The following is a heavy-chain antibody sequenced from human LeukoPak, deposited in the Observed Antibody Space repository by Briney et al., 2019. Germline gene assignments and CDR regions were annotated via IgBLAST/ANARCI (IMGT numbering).Heavy chain of an antibody. V-gene: IGHV4-39*07. CDR1: GGSISSSSYY. Sequence: SETLSLTCTVSGGSISSSSYYWGWIRQPPGKGLEWIGSIYYSGSTYYNPSLKSRVTISVDTSKNQFSLKLSSVTAADTAVYYCARGIYGSGSYSYEHWGQGTLVTVSS. CDR3: ARGIYGSGSYSYEH. J-gene: IGHJ1*01. CDR2: IYYSGST. D-gene: IGHD3-10*01.